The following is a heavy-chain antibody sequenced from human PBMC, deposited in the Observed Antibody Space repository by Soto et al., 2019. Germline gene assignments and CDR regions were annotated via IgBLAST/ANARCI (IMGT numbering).Heavy chain of an antibody. Sequence: SETLTLTCTASGGSISSGGYSWSWIRQPPGKGLEWIGYIYHSGSTYYNPSLKSRVTISVDRSKNQFSLKLSSMTAADTAVYYCARYSSASSFDYWGQGTLVTVSS. V-gene: IGHV4-30-2*01. CDR1: GGSISSGGYS. CDR2: IYHSGST. D-gene: IGHD6-6*01. J-gene: IGHJ4*02. CDR3: ARYSSASSFDY.